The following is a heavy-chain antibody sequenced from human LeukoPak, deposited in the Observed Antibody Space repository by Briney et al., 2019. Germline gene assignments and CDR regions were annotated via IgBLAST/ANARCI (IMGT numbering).Heavy chain of an antibody. CDR1: GFTFSSYA. D-gene: IGHD2-8*02. CDR3: AREVGLSGVWYYHYGMDV. CDR2: ISYDGSNK. Sequence: GGSLRLSCAASGFTFSSYAMHWVRQAPGKGLEWVAVISYDGSNKYYADSVKGRFTISRDNSKNTLYLQMNSLRAEGTAVYYCAREVGLSGVWYYHYGMDVWGQGTTVTVSS. J-gene: IGHJ6*02. V-gene: IGHV3-30*04.